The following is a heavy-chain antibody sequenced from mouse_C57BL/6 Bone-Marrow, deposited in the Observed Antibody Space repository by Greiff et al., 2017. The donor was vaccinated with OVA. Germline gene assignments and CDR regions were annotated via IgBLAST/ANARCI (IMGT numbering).Heavy chain of an antibody. V-gene: IGHV5-4*03. CDR3: ASHYGSSYYWYFDV. CDR2: ISDGGSYT. D-gene: IGHD1-1*01. Sequence: DVMLVESGGGLVKPGGSLKLSCAASGFTFSSYAMSWVRQTPEKRLEWVATISDGGSYTYYPDNVKGRFTISRDNAKNNLYLQMSHLKSEDTAMYYCASHYGSSYYWYFDVWGTGTTVTVSS. CDR1: GFTFSSYA. J-gene: IGHJ1*03.